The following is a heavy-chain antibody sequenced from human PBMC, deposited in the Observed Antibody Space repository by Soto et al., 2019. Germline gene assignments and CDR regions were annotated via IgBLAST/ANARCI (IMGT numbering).Heavy chain of an antibody. CDR3: ARSITIFGVVTPNYYYYYGMDV. CDR1: GYSFTSYW. Sequence: PGESLKISCKGSGYSFTSYWTSWVRQMPGKGLEWMGRIDPSDSYTNYSPSFQGHVTISADKSISTAYLQWSSLKASDTAMYYCARSITIFGVVTPNYYYYYGMDVWGQGTTVTVSS. D-gene: IGHD3-3*01. CDR2: IDPSDSYT. J-gene: IGHJ6*02. V-gene: IGHV5-10-1*01.